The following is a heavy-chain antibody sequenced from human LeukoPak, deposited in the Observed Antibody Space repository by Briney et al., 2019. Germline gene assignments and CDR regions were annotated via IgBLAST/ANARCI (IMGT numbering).Heavy chain of an antibody. CDR2: INSNTGGT. J-gene: IGHJ5*02. Sequence: GASVTVSFKASGYTFTDYYVHWMRQAPGQGREWMGLINSNTGGTYVAQKFQGRVTMTRDTSIITAYMELSRLTSDDTTVYYCARGWQINSSGGFVDPWGQGTLVTVSS. V-gene: IGHV1-2*02. CDR3: ARGWQINSSGGFVDP. D-gene: IGHD6-6*01. CDR1: GYTFTDYY.